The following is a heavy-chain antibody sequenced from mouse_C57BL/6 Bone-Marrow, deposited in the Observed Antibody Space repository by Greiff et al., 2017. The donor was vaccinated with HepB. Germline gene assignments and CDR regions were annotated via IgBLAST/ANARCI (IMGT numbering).Heavy chain of an antibody. J-gene: IGHJ1*03. D-gene: IGHD1-1*01. V-gene: IGHV5-9-1*02. CDR1: GFTFSSYA. Sequence: EVMLVESGEGLVKPGGSLKLSCAASGFTFSSYAMSWVRQTPENRLEWVAYISSGGDYIYYADTVKGRFTISRDNARNTLYLQMSSLKSEDTAMYYCTSGLLWYFDVWGTGTTVTVSS. CDR3: TSGLLWYFDV. CDR2: ISSGGDYI.